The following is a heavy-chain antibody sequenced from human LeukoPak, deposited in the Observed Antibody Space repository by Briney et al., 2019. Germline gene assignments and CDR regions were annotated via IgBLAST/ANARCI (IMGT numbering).Heavy chain of an antibody. CDR2: IYYSGTT. Sequence: SETLSLTCSVSGGPISPHYWSWIRQPPGKGLEWIGYIYYSGTTNYNPSLKSRVTISVDTSKNQFSLKLSSVTGADTAVYYCARGGWSLDYWGQGTLVTVSS. J-gene: IGHJ4*02. V-gene: IGHV4-59*11. D-gene: IGHD6-19*01. CDR1: GGPISPHY. CDR3: ARGGWSLDY.